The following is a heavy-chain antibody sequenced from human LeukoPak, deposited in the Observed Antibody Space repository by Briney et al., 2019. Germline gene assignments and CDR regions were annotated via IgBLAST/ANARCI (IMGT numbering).Heavy chain of an antibody. CDR1: GGTFSSYA. CDR3: ARLSPFRYSFGYYYYYGMDV. D-gene: IGHD3-16*01. Sequence: ASVKVSFKASGGTFSSYAISWVRQAPGQGLEWMGRIIPILGIANYAQKFQGRVTITADKSTSTAYMELSSLRSEDTAVYYCARLSPFRYSFGYYYYYGMDVWGQGTTVTVSS. CDR2: IIPILGIA. V-gene: IGHV1-69*04. J-gene: IGHJ6*02.